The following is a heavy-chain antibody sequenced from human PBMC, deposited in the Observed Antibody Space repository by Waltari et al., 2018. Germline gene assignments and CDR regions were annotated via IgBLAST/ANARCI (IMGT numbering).Heavy chain of an antibody. D-gene: IGHD2-8*01. V-gene: IGHV3-49*04. Sequence: EVQLVESGGDLKQPGRSLRLSCIGSGFIFGDYAWSWVRQAPGKGREWVGVMRSEAYGGLPEYAAFVKDRVIISRDDSKNILYLQINSLKTEDTAVYYCTAGVYGMDVWGPGTTVTVS. J-gene: IGHJ6*02. CDR1: GFIFGDYA. CDR3: TAGVYGMDV. CDR2: MRSEAYGGLP.